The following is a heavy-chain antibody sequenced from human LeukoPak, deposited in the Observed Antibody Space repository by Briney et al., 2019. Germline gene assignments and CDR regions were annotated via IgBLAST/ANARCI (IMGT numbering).Heavy chain of an antibody. CDR1: GFTVSSNY. CDR2: IYSGGST. J-gene: IGHJ4*02. D-gene: IGHD6-13*01. Sequence: GGSLRLSCAASGFTVSSNYMSLVRQAPGKGLEWVSVIYSGGSTYYADSVKGRFTISRDNSKNTLYLQMNSLRAEDTAVYYCARDRAYSSDYWGQGTLVTVSS. CDR3: ARDRAYSSDY. V-gene: IGHV3-53*01.